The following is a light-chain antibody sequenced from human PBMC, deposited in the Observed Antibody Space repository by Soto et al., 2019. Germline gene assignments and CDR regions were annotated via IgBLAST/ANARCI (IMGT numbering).Light chain of an antibody. CDR3: SSYTAGGTI. J-gene: IGLJ1*01. V-gene: IGLV2-14*01. Sequence: SALAQPASVSGSPGQSITISCTGTSGDVGGYYYVSWYQQLPGKAPKLMISEVSNRPSGVSNRFSGSKSGNTASLTISGLQAEDEADYYRSSYTAGGTIFGTGTKVTVL. CDR2: EVS. CDR1: SGDVGGYYY.